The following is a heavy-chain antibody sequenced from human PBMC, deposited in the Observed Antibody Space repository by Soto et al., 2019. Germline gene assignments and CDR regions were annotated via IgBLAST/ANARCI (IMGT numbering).Heavy chain of an antibody. V-gene: IGHV4-59*01. D-gene: IGHD3-16*02. Sequence: PSETLSLTCTVSGGSISSYYWSWIRQPPGKGLEWIGYIYYSGSTNYNPSLKSRVTISVDTSKNQFSLKLSSVTAADTAVYYCARGGDVWGSYRHFDYWGKGTLVTVAS. CDR3: ARGGDVWGSYRHFDY. J-gene: IGHJ4*02. CDR2: IYYSGST. CDR1: GGSISSYY.